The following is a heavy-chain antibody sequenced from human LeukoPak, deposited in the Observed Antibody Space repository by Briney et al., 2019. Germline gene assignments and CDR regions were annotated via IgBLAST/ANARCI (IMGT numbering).Heavy chain of an antibody. D-gene: IGHD2-15*01. V-gene: IGHV3-23*01. CDR2: ISGSGDST. CDR3: AKQLGYCSDGSCYFPY. J-gene: IGHJ4*02. CDR1: GFTFSSYA. Sequence: PGGSLRLSCAASGFTFSSYAMSWVRQAPGKGLEWVSGISGSGDSTYYADSVKGRFTISRDNSKNTLYLQMNSLRAEDTAVYYCAKQLGYCSDGSCYFPYWGQGTLVTVSS.